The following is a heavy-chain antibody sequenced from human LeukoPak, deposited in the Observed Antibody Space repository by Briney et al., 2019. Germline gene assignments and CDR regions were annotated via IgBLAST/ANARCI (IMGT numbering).Heavy chain of an antibody. D-gene: IGHD6-19*01. CDR1: GFTFSSYA. CDR3: AKHRGAGPIDY. Sequence: QPGGSLRLSCAASGFTFSSYAMHWVRQAPGKGLEWVAVISYDGSNKYYADSVKGRFTISRDNSKNTLYLQMNSLRAEDTAVYYCAKHRGAGPIDYWGQGTLVTVSS. J-gene: IGHJ4*02. CDR2: ISYDGSNK. V-gene: IGHV3-30*04.